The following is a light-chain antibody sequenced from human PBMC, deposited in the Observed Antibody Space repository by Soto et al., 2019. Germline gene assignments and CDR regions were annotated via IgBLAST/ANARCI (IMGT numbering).Light chain of an antibody. CDR3: QSYDSRLSGYWV. CDR2: GNS. V-gene: IGLV1-40*01. J-gene: IGLJ3*02. CDR1: SSNIGAGYG. Sequence: QSVLTQPPSVSGAPGQRVTISCTGSSSNIGAGYGVHWYQHLPGTAPKLLIHGNSNRPSGVPDRFSGSKSGTSASLAITGLQAEDEADYYCQSYDSRLSGYWVFGGGTKLTVL.